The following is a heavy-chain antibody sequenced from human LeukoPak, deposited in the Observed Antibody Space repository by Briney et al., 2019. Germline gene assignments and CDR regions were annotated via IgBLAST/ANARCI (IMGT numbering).Heavy chain of an antibody. J-gene: IGHJ4*02. CDR3: AKDRVIATGIGEFDY. Sequence: GGSLRLSCAGSGFTLSSYAMSWVRQAPGKGLEWASAISGSGDTTYYADSVKGRFTISRDSSRNTLYLHMSSLRAEDTAVYYCAKDRVIATGIGEFDYWGQGTLVTVSS. CDR2: ISGSGDTT. CDR1: GFTLSSYA. D-gene: IGHD6-13*01. V-gene: IGHV3-23*01.